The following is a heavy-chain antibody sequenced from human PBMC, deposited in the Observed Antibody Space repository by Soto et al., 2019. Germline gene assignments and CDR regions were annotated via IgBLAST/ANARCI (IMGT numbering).Heavy chain of an antibody. CDR1: VCCISSYD. Sequence: SSTXSLTGTFGVCCISSYDLILIRHPPGKGLELIGYIYYSGSTKYNPSLKSRVTISVDTSKNQFYLKLSSVTAADTAVYSCQRFQRTTLFGAFTGIEYCGQRTLV. J-gene: IGHJ4*02. CDR3: QRFQRTTLFGAFTGIEY. D-gene: IGHD2-8*02. CDR2: IYYSGST. V-gene: IGHV4-59*01.